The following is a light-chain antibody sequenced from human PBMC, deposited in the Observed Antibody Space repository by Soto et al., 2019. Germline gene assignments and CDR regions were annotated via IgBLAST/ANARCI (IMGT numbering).Light chain of an antibody. V-gene: IGKV3-20*01. J-gene: IGKJ1*01. CDR2: DAS. CDR3: QQYGYSPPWT. CDR1: QSVSSNY. Sequence: EMVLTQSPATLSLTPGERASLSCRASQSVSSNYLAWYQHKPGQAPRLLIYDASTRATGIPDRFSGSGSGTDFTLTISRLEPEDLVVYYCQQYGYSPPWTFGQGTKVDIK.